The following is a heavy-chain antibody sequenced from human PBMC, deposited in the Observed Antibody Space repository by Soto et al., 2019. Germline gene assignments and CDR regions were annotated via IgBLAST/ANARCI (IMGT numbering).Heavy chain of an antibody. V-gene: IGHV1-2*02. CDR3: TRASTVAGGFSHSLPNGY. CDR1: GYTFTDYY. D-gene: IGHD6-19*01. CDR2: MNPKSGGT. J-gene: IGHJ1*01. Sequence: ASVKVSCKASGYTFTDYYMHWVRQAPGQGLEWMGWMNPKSGGTEYAQKFQGRVTMTRDTSISTAYMELNWLTSDDTAVYYCTRASTVAGGFSHSLPNGYWGQGTLVTVSS.